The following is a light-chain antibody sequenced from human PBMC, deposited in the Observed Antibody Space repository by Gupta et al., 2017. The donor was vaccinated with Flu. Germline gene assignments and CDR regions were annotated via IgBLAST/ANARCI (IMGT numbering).Light chain of an antibody. CDR3: QQDDTYSWT. J-gene: IGKJ1*01. CDR2: KAS. Sequence: PSTLSASVGDRVTITCRASQSISSWLAWYQQKPGKAPKLLIYKASSLESGVPSRFSGSGSGTDFTLTISSLQPDDFATYYCQQDDTYSWTFGQGTKVEIK. V-gene: IGKV1-5*03. CDR1: QSISSW.